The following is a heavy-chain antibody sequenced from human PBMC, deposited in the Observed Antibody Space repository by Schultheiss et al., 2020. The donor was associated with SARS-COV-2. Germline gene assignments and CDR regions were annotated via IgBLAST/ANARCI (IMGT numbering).Heavy chain of an antibody. J-gene: IGHJ4*02. V-gene: IGHV3-48*04. CDR3: ARDRHYYDSSAHPTIDY. CDR2: ISSSDSTI. D-gene: IGHD3-22*01. Sequence: GGSLRLSCAASGFTFSSYGMHWVRQAPGKGLEWVSYISSSDSTIYYADSVKGRFTISRDNAMNSLYLQMNSLRAEDTAVYYCARDRHYYDSSAHPTIDYWGQGTLVTVSS. CDR1: GFTFSSYG.